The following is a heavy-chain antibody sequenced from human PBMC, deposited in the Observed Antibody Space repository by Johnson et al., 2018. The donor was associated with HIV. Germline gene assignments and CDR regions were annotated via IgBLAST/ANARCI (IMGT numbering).Heavy chain of an antibody. CDR3: AGITKVGPILSDAFDF. J-gene: IGHJ3*01. D-gene: IGHD1-26*01. V-gene: IGHV3-30-3*01. CDR2: ISYDGSSK. Sequence: QVQLVESGGGVVQPGRSLRLSCAASGFTFSSYTMHWVRHVPDKGLEWVALISYDGSSKYYADSVKGRFTISRDNAKNTLYLQRNSLRAEATAVYYCAGITKVGPILSDAFDFWGQGTMVTVSS. CDR1: GFTFSSYT.